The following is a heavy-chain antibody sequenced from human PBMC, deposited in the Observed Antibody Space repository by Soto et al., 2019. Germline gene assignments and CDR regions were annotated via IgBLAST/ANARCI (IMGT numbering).Heavy chain of an antibody. CDR3: AKDIREYSSGWTYFDY. V-gene: IGHV3-30*02. D-gene: IGHD6-19*01. Sequence: PGGSLRLSCAVSGFIFKNYALNWVRQAPGKGLEWVASITRDGYNKYYADSVKGRFTISRDNSKNSLYLQMNSLRPEDTALYYCAKDIREYSSGWTYFDYWGHGTLVTVSS. CDR1: GFIFKNYA. CDR2: ITRDGYNK. J-gene: IGHJ4*01.